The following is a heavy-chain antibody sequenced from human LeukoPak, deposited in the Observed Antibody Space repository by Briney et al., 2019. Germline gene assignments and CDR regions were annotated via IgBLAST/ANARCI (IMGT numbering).Heavy chain of an antibody. J-gene: IGHJ6*02. CDR2: MNPNSGNT. V-gene: IGHV1-8*01. CDR3: ARVGGSYLYYYYYGMDV. D-gene: IGHD1-26*01. Sequence: ASVKVSCKASGFTFTTHDYNWVRQATGQGLEWMGWMNPNSGNTGYAQKFQGRVTMTRNTSISTAYMELSSLRSEDTAVYYCARVGGSYLYYYYYGMDVWGQGTTVTVSS. CDR1: GFTFTTHD.